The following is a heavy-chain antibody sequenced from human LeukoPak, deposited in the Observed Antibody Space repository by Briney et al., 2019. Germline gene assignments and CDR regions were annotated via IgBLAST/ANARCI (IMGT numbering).Heavy chain of an antibody. Sequence: DPSETLSLTCTVSGYSISSGYYWGWIRQPPGKGLEWIGSIYHSGSTYYNPSLKSRVTISVDTSKNQFSLKLSSVTAADTAVYYCARHRRAAAGTGYYFDYWGQGTLVTVSS. J-gene: IGHJ4*02. CDR1: GYSISSGYY. V-gene: IGHV4-38-2*02. D-gene: IGHD6-13*01. CDR3: ARHRRAAAGTGYYFDY. CDR2: IYHSGST.